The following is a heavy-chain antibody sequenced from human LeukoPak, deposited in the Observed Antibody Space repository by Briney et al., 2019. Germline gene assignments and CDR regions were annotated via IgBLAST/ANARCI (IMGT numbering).Heavy chain of an antibody. V-gene: IGHV3-7*01. Sequence: PSETLSLTCAVYGGSFSGYYWSWIRQPPGKGLEWVANIKKDGSEKYYVDAVKGRFTISRDNAKTSLYLQMNSLRAEDTAVYYCARDIFSYQFDSRGSLYYYYSIDVWGKGTTVTVSS. CDR2: IKKDGSEK. CDR3: ARDIFSYQFDSRGSLYYYYSIDV. J-gene: IGHJ6*03. CDR1: GGSFSGYY. D-gene: IGHD3-22*01.